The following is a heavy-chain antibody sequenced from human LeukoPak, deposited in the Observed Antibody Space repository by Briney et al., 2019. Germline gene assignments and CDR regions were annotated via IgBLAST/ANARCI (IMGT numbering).Heavy chain of an antibody. CDR2: INPNSGGT. J-gene: IGHJ5*02. V-gene: IGHV1-2*02. Sequence: ASVKVSCRASGYTFTGYYMHWVRQAPGQGLEWMGWINPNSGGTNYAQKFQGRVTMTRDTSTSTAYMELSRLRSDDTAVYYCARDPALGAGRLDPWGQGTLVTVSS. CDR3: ARDPALGAGRLDP. D-gene: IGHD1-26*01. CDR1: GYTFTGYY.